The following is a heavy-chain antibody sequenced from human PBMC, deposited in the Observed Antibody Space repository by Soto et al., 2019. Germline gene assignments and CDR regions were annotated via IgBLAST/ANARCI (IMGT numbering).Heavy chain of an antibody. Sequence: SETLSLTCTVPGGSISSYYWSWIRQPPGKGLEWIGYIYYSGSTNYNPSLKSRVTISVDTSKNQFSLKLSSVTAADTAVYYCATFPSGSAAYWGQGTLVTGSS. CDR3: ATFPSGSAAY. V-gene: IGHV4-59*08. J-gene: IGHJ4*02. CDR1: GGSISSYY. D-gene: IGHD6-19*01. CDR2: IYYSGST.